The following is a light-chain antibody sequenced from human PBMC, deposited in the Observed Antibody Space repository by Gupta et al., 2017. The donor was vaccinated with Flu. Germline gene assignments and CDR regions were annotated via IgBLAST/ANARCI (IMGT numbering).Light chain of an antibody. Sequence: QSVTISCTGTSGDVGGYNYVSWYQPHQGQAPILWSYEVSRRPSGVPDRVSDSKYGSTVSMTVSGLQAEDESEYYCGSYADGREVFGTGTKVTVL. CDR1: SGDVGGYNY. V-gene: IGLV2-8*01. CDR3: GSYADGREV. J-gene: IGLJ1*01. CDR2: EVS.